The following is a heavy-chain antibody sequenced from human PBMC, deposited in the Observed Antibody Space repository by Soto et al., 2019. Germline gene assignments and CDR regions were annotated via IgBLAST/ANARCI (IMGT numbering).Heavy chain of an antibody. V-gene: IGHV3-48*01. CDR1: GFTFSSYS. Sequence: EVQLVESGGGLVQPGGSLRLSCAASGFTFSSYSMNWVRQAPGKGLEWVSYISAGSSTIYYADSVKGRFTISRDNAKNSRYLQMNSLRAEDTAVYYCARGDSSGWYSHYWGQGTLVTVSS. CDR2: ISAGSSTI. D-gene: IGHD6-19*01. CDR3: ARGDSSGWYSHY. J-gene: IGHJ4*02.